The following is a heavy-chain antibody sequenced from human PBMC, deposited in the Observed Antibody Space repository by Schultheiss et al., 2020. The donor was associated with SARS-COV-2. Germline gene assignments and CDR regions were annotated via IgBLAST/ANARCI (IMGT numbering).Heavy chain of an antibody. Sequence: GGSLRLSCAASGFTFSSYAMHWVRQAPGKGLEWVAVISYDGSNKYYADSVKGRFTISRDNAKNSLYLQMNSLRAEDTAVYYCTTDPFGYSGSYGSDYWGQGTLVTVSS. CDR2: ISYDGSNK. D-gene: IGHD1-26*01. CDR1: GFTFSSYA. CDR3: TTDPFGYSGSYGSDY. V-gene: IGHV3-30*04. J-gene: IGHJ4*02.